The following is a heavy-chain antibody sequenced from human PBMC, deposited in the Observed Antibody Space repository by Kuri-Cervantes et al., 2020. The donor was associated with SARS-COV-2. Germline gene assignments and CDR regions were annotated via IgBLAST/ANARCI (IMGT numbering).Heavy chain of an antibody. D-gene: IGHD3-3*01. Sequence: GSLRLSCTVSGGSISSYYWSWIRQPQGKGLEWIGYIYYSGSTNYNPSLKSRVTISVDTSKNKFSLKLSSVTAADTAVYYCARGGCLEYYDFCPRYSYGMDVWGQGTTVTVSS. CDR2: IYYSGST. CDR1: GGSISSYY. CDR3: ARGGCLEYYDFCPRYSYGMDV. J-gene: IGHJ6*02. V-gene: IGHV4-59*01.